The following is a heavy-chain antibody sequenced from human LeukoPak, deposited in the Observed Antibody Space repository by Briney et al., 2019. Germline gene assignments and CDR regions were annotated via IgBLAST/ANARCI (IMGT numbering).Heavy chain of an antibody. CDR3: AREGSAVATYNWFDP. V-gene: IGHV1-46*01. Sequence: GASVKVSCKASGYTFTNHYMHWVRQAPGQGLEWMGIINPSGGSTNYAQKFQGRVTMTTDTSTTTAYMELRSLRSDDTAVYYCAREGSAVATYNWFDPWGQGTLVTVSS. CDR2: INPSGGST. D-gene: IGHD5-12*01. J-gene: IGHJ5*02. CDR1: GYTFTNHY.